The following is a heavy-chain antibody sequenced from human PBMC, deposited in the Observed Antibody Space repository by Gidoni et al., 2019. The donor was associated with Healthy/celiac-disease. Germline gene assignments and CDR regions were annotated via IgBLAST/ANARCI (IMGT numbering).Heavy chain of an antibody. CDR3: ASERPLLEQWLVLDY. CDR1: GGSISSGSYY. J-gene: IGHJ4*02. D-gene: IGHD6-19*01. V-gene: IGHV4-61*02. CDR2: IYTSGST. Sequence: QVQLQESGQGLVKPSQTLSLTCTVSGGSISSGSYYWSWIRQPAGKGLEWIGRIYTSGSTNYNPSLKSRVTISVDTSKNQFSLKLSSVTAADTAVYYCASERPLLEQWLVLDYWGQGTLVTVSS.